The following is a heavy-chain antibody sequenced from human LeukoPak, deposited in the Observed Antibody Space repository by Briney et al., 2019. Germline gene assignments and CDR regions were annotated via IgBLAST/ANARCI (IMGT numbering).Heavy chain of an antibody. V-gene: IGHV3-30*02. Sequence: GGSLRLSCAASGFTFSSYGMHWVRQAPGKGLEWVAFIRYDGSNKYYADSVKGRFTISRDNSKNTLYLQMNSLRAEDTAVYYCAKDRRFLEWLSLGYWGQGTLVTVSS. CDR3: AKDRRFLEWLSLGY. CDR1: GFTFSSYG. J-gene: IGHJ4*02. CDR2: IRYDGSNK. D-gene: IGHD3-3*01.